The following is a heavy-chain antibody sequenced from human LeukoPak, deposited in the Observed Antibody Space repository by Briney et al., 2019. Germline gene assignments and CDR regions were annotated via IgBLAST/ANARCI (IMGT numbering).Heavy chain of an antibody. CDR2: FDPEDGET. J-gene: IGHJ4*02. CDR3: ATVGGDSPAADY. D-gene: IGHD6-13*01. V-gene: IGHV1-24*01. CDR1: GYTLTELS. Sequence: ASVKVSCKVSGYTLTELSMHWVRQARGKGLEWMGGFDPEDGETIYAQKFQGRVTMTEDTSTDTAYMELSSLRSEDTAVYYCATVGGDSPAADYWGQGTLVTVSS.